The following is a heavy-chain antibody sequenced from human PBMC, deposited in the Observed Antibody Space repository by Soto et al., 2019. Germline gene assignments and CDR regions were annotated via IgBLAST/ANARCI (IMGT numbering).Heavy chain of an antibody. V-gene: IGHV1-69*12. Sequence: QVQLVQSGAEVKKPGSSVNVSCKTSVGTFGNSAVTWVRQAPGQGLEWLGGIVPMFGTANYAQKFQGRVKITADESTITAYMELNSLKTDDTAVYYCARDGDPQSAFWSGPLGGGRFDPWGQGTLVTVSS. CDR3: ARDGDPQSAFWSGPLGGGRFDP. D-gene: IGHD3-3*01. J-gene: IGHJ5*02. CDR2: IVPMFGTA. CDR1: VGTFGNSA.